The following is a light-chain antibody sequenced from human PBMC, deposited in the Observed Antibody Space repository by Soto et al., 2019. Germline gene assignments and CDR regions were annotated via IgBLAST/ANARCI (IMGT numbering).Light chain of an antibody. CDR3: AAWDDSLSGWV. CDR2: RNN. J-gene: IGLJ3*02. CDR1: SSNIGSSY. Sequence: QSVLTQPPSASVTPGQRVTISCSGSSSNIGSSYVNWYQQLPGTAPKLLIYRNNQRPSGVPDRFSGSKSGTSASLAVSGLRSEDEAVYYCAAWDDSLSGWVFGGGTKLTVL. V-gene: IGLV1-47*01.